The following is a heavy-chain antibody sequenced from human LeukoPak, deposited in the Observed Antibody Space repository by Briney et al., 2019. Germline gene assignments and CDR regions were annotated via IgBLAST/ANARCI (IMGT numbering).Heavy chain of an antibody. D-gene: IGHD6-19*01. CDR3: ARGKVSTKGYSSGWSFDY. CDR1: GFTFSSYA. J-gene: IGHJ4*02. CDR2: TSNDGINK. Sequence: PGGSLRLSCAASGFTFSSYAMHWVRQAPGKGLEWVAVTSNDGINKYYSDSVKGRLTMSRDNSKNTLYLQMDSLRAEDTAVYYCARGKVSTKGYSSGWSFDYWGQGTLVTVSS. V-gene: IGHV3-30*04.